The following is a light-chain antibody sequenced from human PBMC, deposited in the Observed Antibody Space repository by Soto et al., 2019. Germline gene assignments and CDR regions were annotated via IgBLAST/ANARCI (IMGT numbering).Light chain of an antibody. J-gene: IGKJ4*01. Sequence: EIVLTQSPATLSLSPGERATLSCRASQSVNNFLAWYQQRPGQAPRLLMYEASNRATGVPARFSGSGSGTDLTLTISSLEPEDFAVYYCQQRSNWPLTFGGVTKVDI. CDR1: QSVNNF. V-gene: IGKV3-11*01. CDR2: EAS. CDR3: QQRSNWPLT.